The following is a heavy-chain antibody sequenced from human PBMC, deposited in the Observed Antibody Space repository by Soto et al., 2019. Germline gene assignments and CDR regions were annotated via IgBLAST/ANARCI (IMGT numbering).Heavy chain of an antibody. D-gene: IGHD6-13*01. J-gene: IGHJ4*02. CDR1: GGSISSGGYY. Sequence: SETLSLTCTVSGGSISSGGYYWSWIRQHPGKGLEWIGYIYYSGSTYYNPSLKSRVTISVDTSKNQFSLKLSSVTAADTAVYYCARVSYSSSYYFDYWGQGTLVTVSS. CDR2: IYYSGST. V-gene: IGHV4-31*03. CDR3: ARVSYSSSYYFDY.